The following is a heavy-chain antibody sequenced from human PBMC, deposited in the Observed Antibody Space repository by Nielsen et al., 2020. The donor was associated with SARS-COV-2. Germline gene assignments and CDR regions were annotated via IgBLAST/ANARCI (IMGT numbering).Heavy chain of an antibody. CDR3: AKELPSVDSLYYYYGMDV. V-gene: IGHV3-30*18. D-gene: IGHD3/OR15-3a*01. Sequence: SLKISCAASGFTFSSYGMHWVRQAPGKGLEWVAVISYDGSNKYYADSVKGRFTISRDNSKNTLYLQMNSLRAEDTAVYYCAKELPSVDSLYYYYGMDVWGQGTTVTVSS. CDR1: GFTFSSYG. J-gene: IGHJ6*02. CDR2: ISYDGSNK.